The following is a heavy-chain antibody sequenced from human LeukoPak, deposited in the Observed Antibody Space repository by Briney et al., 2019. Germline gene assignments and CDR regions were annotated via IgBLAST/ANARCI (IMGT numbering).Heavy chain of an antibody. D-gene: IGHD4-17*01. J-gene: IGHJ4*02. V-gene: IGHV3-21*04. CDR3: AKDKTPTVTTPFDY. Sequence: GGSLRLSCAASGFTFSSYSMNWVRQAPGKGLEWVSSISSSSSYIYYADSVKGRFTISRDNAKNSLYLQMNSLRAEDTALYYCAKDKTPTVTTPFDYWGQGTLVTVSS. CDR2: ISSSSSYI. CDR1: GFTFSSYS.